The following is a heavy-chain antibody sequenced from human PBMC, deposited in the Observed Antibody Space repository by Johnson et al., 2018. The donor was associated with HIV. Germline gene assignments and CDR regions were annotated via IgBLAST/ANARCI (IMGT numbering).Heavy chain of an antibody. CDR3: ARALTTDAFDI. V-gene: IGHV3-30*03. CDR1: GFTFDDYG. D-gene: IGHD4-17*01. CDR2: ISYDGSNK. Sequence: QVQLVESGGGVVQPGGSRRLSCAVSGFTFDDYGMSWVRQAPGKGLEWVAVISYDGSNKYYADSVKGRFTISRDNSKNTLYLQMNSLRAEDTAVYYCARALTTDAFDIWGQGTKVTVSS. J-gene: IGHJ3*02.